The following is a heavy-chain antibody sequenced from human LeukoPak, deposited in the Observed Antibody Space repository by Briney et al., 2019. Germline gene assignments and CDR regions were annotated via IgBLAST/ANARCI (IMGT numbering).Heavy chain of an antibody. J-gene: IGHJ6*03. Sequence: ASVKVSCKASGYTFTSYGISWVRQAPGQGLEWMGWISAYNGNTNYAQKLQGRVTMTTDTSTSTAYMELRSLRSDDTAVYYCARLGITIFGVVIKGRIYYMDVWGKGTTVTVSS. V-gene: IGHV1-18*01. D-gene: IGHD3-3*01. CDR3: ARLGITIFGVVIKGRIYYMDV. CDR2: ISAYNGNT. CDR1: GYTFTSYG.